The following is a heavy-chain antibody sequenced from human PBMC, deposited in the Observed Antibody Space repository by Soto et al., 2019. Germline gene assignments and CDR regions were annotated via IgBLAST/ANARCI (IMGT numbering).Heavy chain of an antibody. V-gene: IGHV4-59*01. CDR3: AREGIAARRGYYYYYGMDV. D-gene: IGHD6-6*01. J-gene: IGHJ6*02. CDR2: IYYSGST. CDR1: GGSISSYY. Sequence: TLSLTCTVSGGSISSYYWSWIRQPPGKGLEWIGYIYYSGSTNYNPSLKSRVTISVDTSKNQFSLKLSSVTAADTAVYYCAREGIAARRGYYYYYGMDVWGQGTTVTVSS.